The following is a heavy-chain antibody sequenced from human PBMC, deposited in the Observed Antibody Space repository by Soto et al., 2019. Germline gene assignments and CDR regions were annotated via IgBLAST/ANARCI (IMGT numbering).Heavy chain of an antibody. CDR2: IYDSGST. Sequence: SETLSLTCTVSGGSISGGVGGLYYWSWIRQPPGKGLEWIGYIYDSGSTFYNPSLKSRVTISVDTSRNQFSLRLSSVTAADTAVYYCAREVIPLTTDWYFDLWGRGTLVTVSS. J-gene: IGHJ2*01. D-gene: IGHD4-17*01. V-gene: IGHV4-30-4*01. CDR1: GGSISGGVGGLYY. CDR3: AREVIPLTTDWYFDL.